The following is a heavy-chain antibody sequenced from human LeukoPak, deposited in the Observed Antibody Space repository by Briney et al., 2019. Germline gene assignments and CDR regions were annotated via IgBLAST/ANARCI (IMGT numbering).Heavy chain of an antibody. J-gene: IGHJ6*04. CDR2: FDPEDGET. V-gene: IGHV1-24*01. CDR3: ATVGMGLPDYYGMDV. D-gene: IGHD1-26*01. CDR1: GYTLTELS. Sequence: GAAVKVSCKVSGYTLTELSMHWVRQALGKGLEWMGGFDPEDGETIYAQKFQGRVTMTEDTSTDTAYMELSRLRSEDTAVYYCATVGMGLPDYYGMDVWGKGTTVTVSS.